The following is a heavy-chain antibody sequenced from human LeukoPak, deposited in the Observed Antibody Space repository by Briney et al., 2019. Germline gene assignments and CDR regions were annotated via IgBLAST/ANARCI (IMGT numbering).Heavy chain of an antibody. J-gene: IGHJ5*02. CDR3: ARGSNWFDP. V-gene: IGHV3-23*01. Sequence: GGSLRLSCAASEFTFSSYAMSWVRQAPGKGLEWVSGITGSGRTPFYADSVKGRFAISRDSAKNSLYLQMNSLRAEDTAVYYCARGSNWFDPWGQGTLVTVSS. CDR2: ITGSGRTP. CDR1: EFTFSSYA.